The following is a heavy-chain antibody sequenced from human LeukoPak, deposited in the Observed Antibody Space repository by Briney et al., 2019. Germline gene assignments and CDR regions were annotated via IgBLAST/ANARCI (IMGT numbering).Heavy chain of an antibody. D-gene: IGHD3-10*01. CDR2: ISGYNGHT. CDR1: GYSFTSYG. Sequence: GASVRVSCKASGYSFTSYGISWVRQAPGQGLEWMAWISGYNGHTNYARNFQGRVTMTTDTSTSTAYMELRSLRSDDTAVYYCARVVDGSGSYYYYYYYMDVWGKGTTVTVSS. J-gene: IGHJ6*03. CDR3: ARVVDGSGSYYYYYYYMDV. V-gene: IGHV1-18*01.